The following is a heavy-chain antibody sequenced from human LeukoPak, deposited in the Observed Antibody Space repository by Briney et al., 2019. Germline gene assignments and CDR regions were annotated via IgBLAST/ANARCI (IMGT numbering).Heavy chain of an antibody. V-gene: IGHV1-18*01. Sequence: ASVKVSCKASGYTFTSFGINWVRQAPGQGLEGMGCISPYNGNTHYAQKLQGRLTMTTDTSTSTAYMDLRSLISDDTAVYYCATGGYYGSGSFPDYWGQGTLVIVSS. CDR3: ATGGYYGSGSFPDY. CDR1: GYTFTSFG. CDR2: ISPYNGNT. J-gene: IGHJ4*02. D-gene: IGHD3-10*01.